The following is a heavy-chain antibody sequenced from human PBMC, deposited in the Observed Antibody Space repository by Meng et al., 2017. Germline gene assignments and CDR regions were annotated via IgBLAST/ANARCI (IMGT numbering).Heavy chain of an antibody. CDR3: ARGPTTMAHDFDY. V-gene: IGHV4-34*01. CDR1: GGSFSDYY. J-gene: IGHJ4*02. D-gene: IGHD4-11*01. Sequence: QRQRWGAGLLKPSETLSLTCVVSGGSFSDYYWSWIRQPPGKGLEWIGEINHSGSTNYNPSLESRATISVGTSQNNLSLRLSSVTAADSAVYYCARGPTTMAHDFDYWGQGTLVTVSS. CDR2: INHSGST.